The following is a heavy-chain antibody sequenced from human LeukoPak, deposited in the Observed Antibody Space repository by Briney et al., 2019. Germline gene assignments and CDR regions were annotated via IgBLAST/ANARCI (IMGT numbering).Heavy chain of an antibody. Sequence: ASVKVSCKASGYTFISHYMHWVRQAPGQGLEWMGIINPSGGSTSNARKFQGRVSMTRDTSTSTVYMELSSLRSEDTAMYYCARASPNVRDFDYWGQGTLVTVSS. CDR3: ARASPNVRDFDY. CDR1: GYTFISHY. CDR2: INPSGGST. V-gene: IGHV1-46*01. J-gene: IGHJ4*02.